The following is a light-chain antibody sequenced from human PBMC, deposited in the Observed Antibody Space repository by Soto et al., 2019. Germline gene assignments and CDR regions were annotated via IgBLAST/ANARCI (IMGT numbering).Light chain of an antibody. CDR1: RCGLYSSNNKNF. J-gene: IGKJ1*01. CDR3: QQYYSTPRT. CDR2: WAS. Sequence: IVMTQPPHSLAVSMDAAVTTTCKATRCGLYSSNNKNFLAWYQQKPGQPPKLLIYWASSRESGVPDRFSGSGSGTDFTLTISSLQAEDVAVYYCQQYYSTPRTFGQGTKVDIK. V-gene: IGKV4-1*01.